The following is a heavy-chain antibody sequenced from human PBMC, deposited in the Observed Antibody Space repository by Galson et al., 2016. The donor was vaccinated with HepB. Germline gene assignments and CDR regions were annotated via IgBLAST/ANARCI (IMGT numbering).Heavy chain of an antibody. Sequence: SLRLSCAASGFTFSSLGMHWVRQAPGKGLKCVAVIWYDGSNKYYADSVKGRFTISRDNSKNTLYLQMNSLRAEDTAVYYCSRAAFYDTSCLVWHFDYWGQGTRVTVSS. V-gene: IGHV3-33*01. D-gene: IGHD3-22*01. J-gene: IGHJ4*02. CDR3: SRAAFYDTSCLVWHFDY. CDR1: GFTFSSLG. CDR2: IWYDGSNK.